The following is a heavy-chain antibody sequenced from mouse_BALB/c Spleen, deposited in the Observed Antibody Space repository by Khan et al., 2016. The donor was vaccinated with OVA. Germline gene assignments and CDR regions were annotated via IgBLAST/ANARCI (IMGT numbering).Heavy chain of an antibody. V-gene: IGHV1-85*01. CDR2: IFPGDDST. D-gene: IGHD1-1*02. J-gene: IGHJ1*01. Sequence: QVQLQQSGAELVKPGASVKLSCKASGYTFTSYDINWVRQRPEQGLEWIGWIFPGDDSTKYNEKFKGKATLTKDKSSSTAYMQLSRLTSEDAACYCCARHYYGGNLYWYFDVWGAGTTVTVSS. CDR1: GYTFTSYD. CDR3: ARHYYGGNLYWYFDV.